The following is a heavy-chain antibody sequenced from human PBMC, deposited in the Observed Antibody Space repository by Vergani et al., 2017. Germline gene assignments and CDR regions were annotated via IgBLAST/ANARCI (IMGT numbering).Heavy chain of an antibody. CDR1: GYSFTSYW. Sequence: EVQLVQSGAEVKKPGESLKISCKGSGYSFTSYWIGWVRQMRGKGLEGMGNIYPGESDTRYSPSFQGQVTISADKSISTAYLQWSSLKASDTAMYYCARRSRGYSSGWYRNGMDVWGQGTTVTVSS. CDR2: IYPGESDT. J-gene: IGHJ6*02. V-gene: IGHV5-51*01. CDR3: ARRSRGYSSGWYRNGMDV. D-gene: IGHD6-19*01.